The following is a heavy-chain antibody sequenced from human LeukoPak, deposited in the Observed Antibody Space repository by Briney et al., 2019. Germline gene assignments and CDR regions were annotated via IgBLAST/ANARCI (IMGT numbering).Heavy chain of an antibody. D-gene: IGHD1-1*01. CDR2: ISVYNGNT. V-gene: IGHV1-18*01. J-gene: IGHJ5*02. CDR1: GYTFTSYG. Sequence: ASVKVSCKASGYTFTSYGVSWVRQAPGQGLEWMGWISVYNGNTNYAQKLQGRVTMTTDTSTSTAYMELRSLRSDDTAVYYCARDQLSRGVWFDPWGQGTLVTVSS. CDR3: ARDQLSRGVWFDP.